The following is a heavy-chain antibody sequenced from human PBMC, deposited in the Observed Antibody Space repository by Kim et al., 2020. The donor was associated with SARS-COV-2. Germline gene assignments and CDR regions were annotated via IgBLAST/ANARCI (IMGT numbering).Heavy chain of an antibody. CDR2: IYASGRT. J-gene: IGHJ4*02. CDR3: ARREGGSNYFDQ. V-gene: IGHV4-4*07. CDR1: GGSISSYY. D-gene: IGHD1-26*01. Sequence: SETLSLTCTVSGGSISSYYCNWIRQPAGRGLEWIGRIYASGRTDYNPSLKSRVTMSVATSKNQFSLRLSSVTAADTAVYYCARREGGSNYFDQWGQGTLV.